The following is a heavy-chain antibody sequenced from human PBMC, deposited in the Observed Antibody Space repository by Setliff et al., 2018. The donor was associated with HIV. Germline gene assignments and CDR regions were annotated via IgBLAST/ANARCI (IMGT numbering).Heavy chain of an antibody. CDR1: GGSISNFY. CDR2: VYASAYS. J-gene: IGHJ2*01. D-gene: IGHD3-10*01. V-gene: IGHV4-4*07. Sequence: SETLSLTCSVSGGSISNFYWSWIRQPPGKGLEWIGRVYASAYSNYNPSLKSRVTMSVDTSQNQFSLKLRSVNAADTAVYYCARDWVTRSNYYGSGSPWYFDFWGRGILVTVSS. CDR3: ARDWVTRSNYYGSGSPWYFDF.